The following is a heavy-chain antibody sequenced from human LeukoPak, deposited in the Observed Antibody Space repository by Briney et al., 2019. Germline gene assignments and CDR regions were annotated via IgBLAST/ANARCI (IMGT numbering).Heavy chain of an antibody. CDR1: GFTFSSYA. CDR3: VKVSWGSGSRDAFDI. J-gene: IGHJ3*02. CDR2: ISGSGGST. V-gene: IGHV3-23*01. D-gene: IGHD7-27*01. Sequence: GGSLRLSCAASGFTFSSYAMSWVRQAPGKGLEWVSAISGSGGSTYYADSVKGRFTISRDNSKNTLYLQMNSLRAEDTAVYYCVKVSWGSGSRDAFDIWGQGTMVTVSS.